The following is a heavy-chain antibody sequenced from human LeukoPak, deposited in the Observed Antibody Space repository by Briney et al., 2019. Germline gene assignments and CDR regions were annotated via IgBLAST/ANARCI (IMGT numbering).Heavy chain of an antibody. J-gene: IGHJ4*02. D-gene: IGHD3-10*01. CDR3: ARASRLLWFGELFTFDY. V-gene: IGHV3-30-3*01. Sequence: PGRSLRLSCAASGFTFSSYAMHWVRQAPGKGLEWVAVISYDGSNKYYADSVKGRFTISRDNSKNTLYLQMNSLRAEDTAVYYCARASRLLWFGELFTFDYWGQGTLVTVSS. CDR1: GFTFSSYA. CDR2: ISYDGSNK.